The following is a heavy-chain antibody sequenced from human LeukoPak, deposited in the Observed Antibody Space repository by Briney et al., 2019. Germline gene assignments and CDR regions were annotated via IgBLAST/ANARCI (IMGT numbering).Heavy chain of an antibody. CDR2: IWYGGSNK. Sequence: PGRSLRLSCAASGFTFSSYGMHWVRQAPGKGLEWVAVIWYGGSNKYYADSVKGRFTISRDNAKNSLYLQMNSLRAEDTAVYYCARHSLRCDAFDIWGQGTMVTVSS. CDR1: GFTFSSYG. D-gene: IGHD3-3*01. CDR3: ARHSLRCDAFDI. V-gene: IGHV3-33*08. J-gene: IGHJ3*02.